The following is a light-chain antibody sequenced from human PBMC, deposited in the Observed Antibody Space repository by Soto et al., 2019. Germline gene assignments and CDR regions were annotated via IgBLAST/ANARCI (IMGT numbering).Light chain of an antibody. V-gene: IGKV1-5*03. CDR2: KAS. Sequence: DIQMTQSPSSVSASVGDRVTITCRASQSISSWLAWYQQKSGKAPNLLIYKASRLESGVPSRFSGSGSETEFTLTIIGLQPGDSATYYCQQYNSYSPTFGQGTKVDNK. CDR1: QSISSW. CDR3: QQYNSYSPT. J-gene: IGKJ1*01.